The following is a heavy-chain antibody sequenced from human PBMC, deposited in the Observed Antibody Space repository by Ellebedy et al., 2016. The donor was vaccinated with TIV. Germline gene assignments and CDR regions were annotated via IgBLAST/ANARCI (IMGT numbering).Heavy chain of an antibody. Sequence: MPGGSLRLSCTVSGGSISSSTYYWGWIRQPPGKGLEWIGSIYYSGSTYYSPSLKSRVTISVDTSKNQFSLKLSSVTAADTAVYYCARDGSPVELTYYFDYWGQGTLVTVSS. CDR3: ARDGSPVELTYYFDY. CDR1: GGSISSSTYY. CDR2: IYYSGST. V-gene: IGHV4-39*02. J-gene: IGHJ4*02. D-gene: IGHD3-16*01.